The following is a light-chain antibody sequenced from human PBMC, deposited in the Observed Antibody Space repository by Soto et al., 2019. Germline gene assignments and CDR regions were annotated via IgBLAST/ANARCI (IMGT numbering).Light chain of an antibody. CDR3: FSYTSSNTRV. J-gene: IGLJ1*01. Sequence: QSALTQPASVSGSPGQSIAISCTGTSSDVGGYNFVSWYQQFPGQAPKLMIYDVSYRPSGVSDRFSGSKFGNTASLTISGLQAEDEADYYCFSYTSSNTRVFGTGTKLTVL. CDR2: DVS. CDR1: SSDVGGYNF. V-gene: IGLV2-14*01.